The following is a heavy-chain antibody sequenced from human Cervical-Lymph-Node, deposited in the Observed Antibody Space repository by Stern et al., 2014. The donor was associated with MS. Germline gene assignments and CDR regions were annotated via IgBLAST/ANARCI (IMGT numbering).Heavy chain of an antibody. J-gene: IGHJ4*02. Sequence: VQLVQSGAEVKKPGESLKISCQASGYSFNNQWIAWVRQTPGEGLEWMGIIYPDNSDPRYWPSFQGQVTISADKSSSVAYLQWRRLKTSDTAIYFCAIRRSGFYYFDSWGQGTLVTVSS. CDR1: GYSFNNQW. D-gene: IGHD3-22*01. CDR2: IYPDNSDP. CDR3: AIRRSGFYYFDS. V-gene: IGHV5-51*01.